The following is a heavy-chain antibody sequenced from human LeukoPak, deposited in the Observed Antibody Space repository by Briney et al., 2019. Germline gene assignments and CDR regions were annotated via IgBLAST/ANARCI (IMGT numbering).Heavy chain of an antibody. J-gene: IGHJ3*01. Sequence: GGSLRLSCAASGFTFNTYWISWVRQAPGKGLQWVANMKPDGNERYYVDYVKGRFTISRDNARSSLYLQMNSLRVEDTAIYYCARRQWTAFDVWGQGTMVTVSS. CDR3: ARRQWTAFDV. CDR2: MKPDGNER. CDR1: GFTFNTYW. D-gene: IGHD6-19*01. V-gene: IGHV3-7*01.